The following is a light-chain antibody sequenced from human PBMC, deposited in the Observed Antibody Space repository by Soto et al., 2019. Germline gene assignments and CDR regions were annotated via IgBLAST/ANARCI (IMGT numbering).Light chain of an antibody. CDR1: QSVTKS. CDR2: ATS. J-gene: IGKJ4*01. V-gene: IGKV3-11*01. CDR3: QQRSDWPPSLT. Sequence: EIVLTQSPATLSLSPGERATLSCRVSQSVTKSLAWYQQKPGQAPRLLIFATSHRATDIPTRFSGSGSETDFTLTISSLEPEDFAVYYCQQRSDWPPSLTFGGGTKVEIK.